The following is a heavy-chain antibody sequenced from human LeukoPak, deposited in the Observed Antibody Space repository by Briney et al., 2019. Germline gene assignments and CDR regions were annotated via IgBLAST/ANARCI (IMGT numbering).Heavy chain of an antibody. D-gene: IGHD3-10*01. J-gene: IGHJ6*03. CDR2: VAPEAGET. Sequence: ASVKISCKASGYTFSDHYMHWVRQAPGKGLEWMGRVAPEAGETIYAENFHGRVIITADTSTNTAYMELSSLRSEDTAVYYCATDRIDYGSGRRCYMDVWGKGTTVTVSS. CDR1: GYTFSDHY. V-gene: IGHV1-69-2*01. CDR3: ATDRIDYGSGRRCYMDV.